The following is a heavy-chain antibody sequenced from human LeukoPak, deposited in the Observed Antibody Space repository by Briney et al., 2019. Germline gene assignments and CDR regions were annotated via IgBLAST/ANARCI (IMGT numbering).Heavy chain of an antibody. J-gene: IGHJ2*01. V-gene: IGHV3-64*01. CDR2: ISSNGGYT. D-gene: IGHD3-22*01. CDR1: GFTFSTSA. Sequence: GGSLRLSCAASGFTFSTSAMHWVRQAPGKGLEYVSAISSNGGYTYYANSVKGRFTISRDNSKNTLYLQMGSLRAGDMAVYYCVRESGGYYNEYCDLWGRGTLVTVSS. CDR3: VRESGGYYNEYCDL.